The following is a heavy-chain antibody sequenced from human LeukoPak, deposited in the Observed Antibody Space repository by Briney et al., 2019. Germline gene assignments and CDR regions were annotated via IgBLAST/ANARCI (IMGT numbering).Heavy chain of an antibody. CDR2: IHFSGST. CDR1: GGSITNYY. V-gene: IGHV4-4*09. Sequence: PSETLSLTCSVSGGSITNYYWSWIRQPPGKGLEWFAYIHFSGSTNINPSLKSRVTMSLDTSKHHFSLDLTSVTAADTAVYYCARTYCGGDCFLGNWYFDLWGRGTLITVSS. CDR3: ARTYCGGDCFLGNWYFDL. D-gene: IGHD2-21*02. J-gene: IGHJ2*01.